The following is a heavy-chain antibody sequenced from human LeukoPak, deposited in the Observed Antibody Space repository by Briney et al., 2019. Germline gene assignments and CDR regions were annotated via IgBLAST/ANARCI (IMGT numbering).Heavy chain of an antibody. CDR2: IKQDGSEK. CDR3: ARDGFVGAADY. CDR1: GVTLSDHH. Sequence: GGSLRLSCAASGVTLSDHHMDWVRQAPGKGLERVANIKQDGSEKQYVDSVRGRFTISRDNAKNSLYLQMNSLRVEDTAVYYCARDGFVGAADYWGQGTLVTVSS. J-gene: IGHJ4*02. V-gene: IGHV3-7*01. D-gene: IGHD6-13*01.